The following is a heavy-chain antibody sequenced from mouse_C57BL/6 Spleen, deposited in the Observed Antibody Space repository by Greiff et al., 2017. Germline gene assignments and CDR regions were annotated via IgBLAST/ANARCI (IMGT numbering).Heavy chain of an antibody. Sequence: QVQLQQSGPELVKPGASVKISCKASGYSFTSYYIHWVKQRPGQGLEWIGWIYPGSGNTKYNEKFKGKATLTADTSSSTAYMQLSSLTSEDSAVYYCAKDSSASFAYWGQGTLVTVSA. V-gene: IGHV1-66*01. CDR1: GYSFTSYY. J-gene: IGHJ3*01. CDR2: IYPGSGNT. CDR3: AKDSSASFAY. D-gene: IGHD3-2*02.